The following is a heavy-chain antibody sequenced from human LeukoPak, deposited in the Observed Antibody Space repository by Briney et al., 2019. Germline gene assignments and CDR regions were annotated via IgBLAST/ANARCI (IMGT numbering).Heavy chain of an antibody. CDR3: ASQIWFGELNWFDP. CDR1: GGSISSYY. CDR2: IYTSGST. Sequence: PSETLSLTCTVSGGSISSYYWGWIRQPAGKGLEWIGRIYTSGSTNYNPSLKSRVTMSVDTSKNQFSLKLSSVTAADTAVYYCASQIWFGELNWFDPWGQGTLVTVSS. J-gene: IGHJ5*02. V-gene: IGHV4-4*07. D-gene: IGHD3-10*01.